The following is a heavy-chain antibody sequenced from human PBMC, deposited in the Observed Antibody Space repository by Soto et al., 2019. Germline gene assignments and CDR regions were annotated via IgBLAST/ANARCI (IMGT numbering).Heavy chain of an antibody. V-gene: IGHV1-18*01. D-gene: IGHD2-2*03. CDR2: ISAYSGNT. Sequence: QVLLVQSGAEVKQPGASVKVSCKASGYTFSNYGIGWVRQAPGQGLEWMGWISAYSGNTDYARNLQGRVTMTTDTSTSTAYMELRSLGSHDTAGYYCARVNGYCTSTSCFDYWGRGTLVTVSS. J-gene: IGHJ4*02. CDR1: GYTFSNYG. CDR3: ARVNGYCTSTSCFDY.